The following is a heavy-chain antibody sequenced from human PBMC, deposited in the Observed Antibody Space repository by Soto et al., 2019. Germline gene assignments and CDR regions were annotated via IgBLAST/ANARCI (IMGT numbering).Heavy chain of an antibody. CDR1: GFTFSSYG. CDR3: ARENMVRGVIINPGDYYYYGMDV. CDR2: IWYDGSNK. V-gene: IGHV3-33*01. J-gene: IGHJ6*02. D-gene: IGHD3-10*01. Sequence: QVQLVESGGGVVQPGRSLRLSCAASGFTFSSYGMHWVRQAPGKGLEWVAVIWYDGSNKYYADSVKGRFTISRDNSKNTLYLQMNGLRAEDTAVYYCARENMVRGVIINPGDYYYYGMDVWGQGTTVTVSS.